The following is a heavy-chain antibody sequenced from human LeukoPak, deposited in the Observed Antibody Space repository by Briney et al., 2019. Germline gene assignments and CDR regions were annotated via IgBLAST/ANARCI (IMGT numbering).Heavy chain of an antibody. V-gene: IGHV3-23*01. CDR3: AKDLYGACGRDGISNGYVS. D-gene: IGHD5-24*01. CDR1: GFTFSSYP. Sequence: QAGGSLRLSCAASGFTFSSYPMSWVSQAPGKGLEWVPAISGSGGSTYYADSVKGRFTISRDNSKNTLYLQMNSLRAEDTAVYYCAKDLYGACGRDGISNGYVSWGQGTLVTVSS. J-gene: IGHJ4*02. CDR2: ISGSGGST.